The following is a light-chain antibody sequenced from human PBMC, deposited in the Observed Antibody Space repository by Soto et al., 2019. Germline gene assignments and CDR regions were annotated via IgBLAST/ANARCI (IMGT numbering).Light chain of an antibody. J-gene: IGKJ1*01. CDR1: QSISNW. Sequence: IAMTQSPSTLPASLGERVSLTCRASQSISNWLAWYQPTQGTAPRVLIYHASNLQSGVPSRFSGSGSGSEFTLTVSTLQHYDFSTYYCHQNSSDTFGQGTKVDIK. V-gene: IGKV1-5*01. CDR3: HQNSSDT. CDR2: HAS.